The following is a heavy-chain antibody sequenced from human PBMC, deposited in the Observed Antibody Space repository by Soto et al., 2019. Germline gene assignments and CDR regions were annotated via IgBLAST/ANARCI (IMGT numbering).Heavy chain of an antibody. D-gene: IGHD4-17*01. Sequence: QVQLVQSGAEVKKPGSSVKVSCKASGGTFTTYPINWVRPAPGQGLEWMGGIIPMFGTTNYTQKFQGRVTITADESTSTAYMELSSLRSEDTAMYYCARQFTDGDYQYWGQGTLVTVSS. CDR2: IIPMFGTT. CDR1: GGTFTTYP. J-gene: IGHJ4*02. CDR3: ARQFTDGDYQY. V-gene: IGHV1-69*01.